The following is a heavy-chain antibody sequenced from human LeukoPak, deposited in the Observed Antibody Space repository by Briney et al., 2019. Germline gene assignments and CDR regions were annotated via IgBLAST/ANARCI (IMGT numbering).Heavy chain of an antibody. CDR1: GYTFTSYG. CDR2: ISAYNGNT. D-gene: IGHD3-9*01. CDR3: ARHPSPRYDILTGYFEHYYYYMDV. J-gene: IGHJ6*03. Sequence: ASVKVSCKASGYTFTSYGISWVRQAPGQGLEWMGWISAYNGNTNYAQKLQGRVTMTTDTSTSTAYMELRSLRSDDTAVYYCARHPSPRYDILTGYFEHYYYYMDVWGKGTTVTVSS. V-gene: IGHV1-18*01.